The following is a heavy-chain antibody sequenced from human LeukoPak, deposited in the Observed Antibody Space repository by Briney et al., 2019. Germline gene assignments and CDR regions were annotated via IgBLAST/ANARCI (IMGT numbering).Heavy chain of an antibody. Sequence: PSETLSLTCTVSGGSISSYYWSWIRQPPGKGLEWIGYIYYSGSTNYNPSLKSRVTISVDTSKNQFSLKLSSVTAADTAVYYCARDPCITTSCHRPMSDAFGVWGQGTMVTVSS. CDR1: GGSISSYY. V-gene: IGHV4-59*12. CDR3: ARDPCITTSCHRPMSDAFGV. D-gene: IGHD2-2*01. J-gene: IGHJ3*01. CDR2: IYYSGST.